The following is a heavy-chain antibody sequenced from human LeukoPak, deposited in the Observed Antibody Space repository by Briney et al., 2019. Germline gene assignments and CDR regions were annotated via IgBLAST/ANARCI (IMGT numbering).Heavy chain of an antibody. D-gene: IGHD1-26*01. CDR1: GFTFSSNW. CDR2: IKQDGSET. CDR3: ASRGSYRFDY. Sequence: GGSLRLSCAASGFTFSSNWMSWVRQAPGKGLEWVAKIKQDGSETCHMDSVKGRFTISRDNAKNSLYLQMNSLRDEDTAVYYCASRGSYRFDYWGQGTLVTVSS. J-gene: IGHJ4*02. V-gene: IGHV3-7*01.